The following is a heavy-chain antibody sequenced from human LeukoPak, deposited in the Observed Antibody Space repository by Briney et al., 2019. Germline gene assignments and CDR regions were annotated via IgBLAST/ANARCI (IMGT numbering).Heavy chain of an antibody. D-gene: IGHD3-22*01. CDR1: GGTFSSYA. J-gene: IGHJ4*02. Sequence: AAVKVSCKASGGTFSSYANSWVRQAPGQGLEWMGGIIPIFGRANYAQKFQGRVTITADNSTSTAYMELSSLRSEYTAVYYCARDYYYDSSGYYFSKYYFDYWGQGTLVTVSS. CDR3: ARDYYYDSSGYYFSKYYFDY. V-gene: IGHV1-69*06. CDR2: IIPIFGRA.